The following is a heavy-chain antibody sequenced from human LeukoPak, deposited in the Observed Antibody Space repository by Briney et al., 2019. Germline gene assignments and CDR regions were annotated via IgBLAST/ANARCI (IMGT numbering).Heavy chain of an antibody. Sequence: SQTLSLTCAIPGDSVSSNSAAWNWIRQSPSRGLEWLGRTYYRSKWYNDYAVSVKSRITINPDTSKNQFSLQLSSVTAADTAVYYCARVSAAADYYYGMDVWGQGTTVTVSS. J-gene: IGHJ6*02. CDR1: GDSVSSNSAA. CDR2: TYYRSKWYN. D-gene: IGHD6-13*01. CDR3: ARVSAAADYYYGMDV. V-gene: IGHV6-1*01.